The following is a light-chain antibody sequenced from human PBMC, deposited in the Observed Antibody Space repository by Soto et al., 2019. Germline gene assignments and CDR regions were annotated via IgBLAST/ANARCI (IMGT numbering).Light chain of an antibody. J-gene: IGKJ1*01. CDR2: DAS. V-gene: IGKV3-20*01. CDR3: QQYGSSPRT. Sequence: PGEIGTLSCRASQSVSGYLAWYQQKPGQAPRLLIYDASNRATGIPARFSGSGPGTDFTLTISRLEPEDFAVYCCQQYGSSPRTFGQGTKVDI. CDR1: QSVSGY.